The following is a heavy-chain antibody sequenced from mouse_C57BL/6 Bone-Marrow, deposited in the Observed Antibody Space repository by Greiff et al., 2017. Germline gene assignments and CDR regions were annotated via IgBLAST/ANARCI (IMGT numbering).Heavy chain of an antibody. J-gene: IGHJ1*03. D-gene: IGHD2-4*01. CDR2: ISTGGSYT. V-gene: IGHV5-6*01. CDR3: ARDDYDGYFDV. Sequence: EVQVLESGADLVKPGGSLKLSCAASGYTFTSYGMSWVRQTPDKRLEWVATISTGGSYTYYQDSVKGPFTISRDNANTTLYLQMSSLTSEDTAMYYRARDDYDGYFDVWGTGTAVTVSS. CDR1: GYTFTSYG.